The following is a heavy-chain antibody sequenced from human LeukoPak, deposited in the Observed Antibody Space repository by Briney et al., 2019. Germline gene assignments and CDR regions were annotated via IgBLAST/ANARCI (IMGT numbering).Heavy chain of an antibody. CDR2: INPNSGGT. D-gene: IGHD6-13*01. V-gene: IGHV1-2*02. CDR1: GYTFTGYY. CDR3: ARMSIAAAGIPDYYYYGMDV. J-gene: IGHJ6*02. Sequence: ASVKVSCTASGYTFTGYYMHWVRQAPGQGLEWMGWINPNSGGTNYAQKFQGRVTMTRDTSISTAYMELSRLRSDDTAVYYCARMSIAAAGIPDYYYYGMDVWGQGTTVTVSS.